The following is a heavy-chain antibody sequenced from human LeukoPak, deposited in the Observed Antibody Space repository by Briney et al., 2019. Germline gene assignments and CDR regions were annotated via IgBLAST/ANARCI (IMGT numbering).Heavy chain of an antibody. Sequence: SVKVSCKASVGTFSSYAISWVRQAPGQGLEWMGRIIPILGIANYAQKFQGRVTITADKSPRTAYMELSSLRSEDTAVYYCARDNIHYYYGMDVWGQGTTVPVSS. J-gene: IGHJ6*02. V-gene: IGHV1-69*04. CDR3: ARDNIHYYYGMDV. CDR1: VGTFSSYA. CDR2: IIPILGIA.